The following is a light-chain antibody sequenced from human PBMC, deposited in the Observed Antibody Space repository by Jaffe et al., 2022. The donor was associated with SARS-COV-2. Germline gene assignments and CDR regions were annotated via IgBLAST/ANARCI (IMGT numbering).Light chain of an antibody. Sequence: EIVLTQFPGTVSLSAGGRATLSCRASQSVSSNYLAWYQQKPGQAPRLLIYGASTRATGIPDRFSGSGSGIEFTLTISGLEPEDSAVYYCQQYGRSGTFGQGTKVEIK. CDR3: QQYGRSGT. J-gene: IGKJ1*01. CDR2: GAS. CDR1: QSVSSNY. V-gene: IGKV3-20*01.